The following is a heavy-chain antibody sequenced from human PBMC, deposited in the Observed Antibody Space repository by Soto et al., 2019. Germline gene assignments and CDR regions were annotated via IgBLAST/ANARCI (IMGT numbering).Heavy chain of an antibody. CDR2: INHSGST. CDR1: GGSFSGYY. V-gene: IGHV4-34*01. J-gene: IGHJ5*02. Sequence: SETLSLTCAVYGGSFSGYYWSWIRQPPGKGLEWIGEINHSGSTNYNPSLKSRVTISVDTSKNQFSLKLSSVTAADTAVYYCARDTATVTNKMFDPWGQGTLVTVSS. D-gene: IGHD4-17*01. CDR3: ARDTATVTNKMFDP.